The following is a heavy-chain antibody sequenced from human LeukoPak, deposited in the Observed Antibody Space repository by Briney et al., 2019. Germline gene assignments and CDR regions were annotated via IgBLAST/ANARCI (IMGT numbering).Heavy chain of an antibody. Sequence: GGSVRLSCAASGFTFSSYAMSWVRQAPGKGLEWVSTISGSGVSTYFADSVKGRFTISRDNSKNTLYLQMNSLRAEDTAVYYCAKNSGSEWLPAQYYFDCWGQGTLVTVSS. CDR3: AKNSGSEWLPAQYYFDC. CDR1: GFTFSSYA. CDR2: ISGSGVST. V-gene: IGHV3-23*01. J-gene: IGHJ4*02. D-gene: IGHD6-19*01.